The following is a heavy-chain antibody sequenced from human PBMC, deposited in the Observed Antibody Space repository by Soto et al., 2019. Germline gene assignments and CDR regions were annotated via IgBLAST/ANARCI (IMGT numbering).Heavy chain of an antibody. Sequence: GASVKVSCTASGYTFTSYAMHWVRQAPGQRLEWMGWINAGNGNTKYSQKFQGRVTITRDTSASTAYMELSSLRSEDTAVYYCASSSSWYTLSVPDYYYGMDVWGQGTTVTVSS. CDR2: INAGNGNT. CDR1: GYTFTSYA. J-gene: IGHJ6*02. V-gene: IGHV1-3*01. D-gene: IGHD6-13*01. CDR3: ASSSSWYTLSVPDYYYGMDV.